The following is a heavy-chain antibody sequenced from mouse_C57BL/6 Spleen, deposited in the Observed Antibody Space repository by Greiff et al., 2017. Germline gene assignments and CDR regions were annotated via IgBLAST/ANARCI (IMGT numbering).Heavy chain of an antibody. CDR2: YPGRGNTY. D-gene: IGHD1-1*01. CDR1: YTFTDYYM. Sequence: VQLQQSGPELVKPGASVKMSCKASGYTFTDYYMHWVKQKPGKGLEWIGEIYPGRGNTYYNEKVKGKATLTADTSSSTAYMQLISLTSEDSAVYFGARGYYCSSPAWFAYWGQGTLVTVSA. J-gene: IGHJ3*01. V-gene: IGHV1-83*01. CDR3: RGYYCSSPAWFAY.